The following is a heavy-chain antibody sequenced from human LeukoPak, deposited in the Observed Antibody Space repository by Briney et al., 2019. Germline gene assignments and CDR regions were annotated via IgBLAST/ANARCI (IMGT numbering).Heavy chain of an antibody. D-gene: IGHD2-2*02. V-gene: IGHV1-2*02. CDR3: ARVFCSSTSCYSDAFDI. CDR2: INPNSGGT. Sequence: ASVKVSCKAAGYTFIGYYIHWVRQAPGQGLEWMGWINPNSGGTNYAQRFQGRVTMTRDTSMSTAYMELSRLRSDDTAVYYCARVFCSSTSCYSDAFDIWGQGTMVTVSS. CDR1: GYTFIGYY. J-gene: IGHJ3*02.